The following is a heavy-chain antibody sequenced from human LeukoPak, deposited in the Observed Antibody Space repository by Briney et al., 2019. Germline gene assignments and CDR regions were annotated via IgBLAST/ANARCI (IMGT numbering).Heavy chain of an antibody. Sequence: GGSLRLFCAASGLTFRSYGMHWVRQAPGKGLEWVAVIWYDGSNKYYADSVKGRFTISKDNSKNTLYMQMNSLRVEDTGVYYCARARDEYFFDYWGQGTLVTVSS. CDR1: GLTFRSYG. CDR2: IWYDGSNK. V-gene: IGHV3-33*01. CDR3: ARARDEYFFDY. J-gene: IGHJ4*02.